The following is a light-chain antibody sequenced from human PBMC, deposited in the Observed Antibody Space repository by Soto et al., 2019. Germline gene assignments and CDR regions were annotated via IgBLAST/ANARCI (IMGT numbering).Light chain of an antibody. Sequence: DIGMTHSPATLAVSPVEIATLACMASQSVGSKLAWYQQKPGQAPRLLIYGASTRATGIPARFSGGGSGTEFTITISSLQSEDFAVYYCQQYNNWITWTFGQGTKVDIK. CDR2: GAS. CDR1: QSVGSK. J-gene: IGKJ1*01. V-gene: IGKV3-15*01. CDR3: QQYNNWITWT.